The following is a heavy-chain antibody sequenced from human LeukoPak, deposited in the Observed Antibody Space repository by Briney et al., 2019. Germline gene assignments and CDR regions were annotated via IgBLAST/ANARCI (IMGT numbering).Heavy chain of an antibody. CDR1: GGTFSSYA. D-gene: IGHD2-2*01. Sequence: SVKVSCKASGGTFSSYAISWVRQAPGQGLEWMGGIIPIFGTANYAQKVQGRVTITADESTSTAYMELSSLRSEDTAVYYCARESCSSTSCYAEDYYYYGMGVWGKGTTVTVSS. CDR3: ARESCSSTSCYAEDYYYYGMGV. CDR2: IIPIFGTA. V-gene: IGHV1-69*01. J-gene: IGHJ6*04.